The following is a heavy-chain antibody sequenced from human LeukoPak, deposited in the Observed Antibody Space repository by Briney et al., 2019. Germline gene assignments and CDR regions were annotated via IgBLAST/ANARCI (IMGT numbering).Heavy chain of an antibody. CDR3: ARQRYSSDIDF. D-gene: IGHD6-19*01. V-gene: IGHV3-20*04. Sequence: GGSLRLSCAASGFTFDDYGMSWVRQGPGKGLEWVSGINWDGGSTGYGDSVKGRFTISRDNAKNSLYLQMNSLRAEDTGLYYCARQRYSSDIDFWGQGTLVTVSS. CDR1: GFTFDDYG. CDR2: INWDGGST. J-gene: IGHJ4*02.